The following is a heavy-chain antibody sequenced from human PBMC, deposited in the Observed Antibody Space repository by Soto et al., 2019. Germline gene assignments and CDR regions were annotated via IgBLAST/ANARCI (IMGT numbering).Heavy chain of an antibody. CDR1: GGSISSYY. J-gene: IGHJ6*02. Sequence: QVQLQESGPGLVKPSETLSLTCTVSGGSISSYYWSWIRQPAGKGLEWIGRIYTSGSTNYNPSLQSRVTMSVDTSKNQFSLKLSSVTAADTAVYYCARDSGYCSGGSCYDYYYYGMDVWGQGTTVTVSS. CDR2: IYTSGST. V-gene: IGHV4-4*07. CDR3: ARDSGYCSGGSCYDYYYYGMDV. D-gene: IGHD2-15*01.